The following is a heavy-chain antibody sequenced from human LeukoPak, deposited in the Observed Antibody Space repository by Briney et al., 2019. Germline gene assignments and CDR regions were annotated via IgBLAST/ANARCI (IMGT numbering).Heavy chain of an antibody. D-gene: IGHD3-22*01. Sequence: PGGSLRLSCAASGFTFSDYYMSWIRQAPGKGLEWVSYISSSGSTIYYADSVKGRFTISRDNAKNSLYLHMDSLRAEDTAVYYCARILITMIVVVDYWGQGTLVTVSS. CDR3: ARILITMIVVVDY. CDR2: ISSSGSTI. CDR1: GFTFSDYY. V-gene: IGHV3-11*04. J-gene: IGHJ4*02.